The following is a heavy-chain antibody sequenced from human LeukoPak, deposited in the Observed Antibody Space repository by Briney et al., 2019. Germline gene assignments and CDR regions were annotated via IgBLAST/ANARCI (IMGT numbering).Heavy chain of an antibody. J-gene: IGHJ3*01. D-gene: IGHD3-9*01. V-gene: IGHV3-66*01. CDR3: ARDVTNYDVLTGYSPQNAFDV. CDR2: IYNGDST. Sequence: HTGGSLRLSCAASGFTVSTKYMNWVRQAPGKGLEWVSLIYNGDSTSYAVSVKGRFTISRDNSKNTLYLQMNSVRVEDTAVYYCARDVTNYDVLTGYSPQNAFDVWGQGTMVTVSS. CDR1: GFTVSTKY.